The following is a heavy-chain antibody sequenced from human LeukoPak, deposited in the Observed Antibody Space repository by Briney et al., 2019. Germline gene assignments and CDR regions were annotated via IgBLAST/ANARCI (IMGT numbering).Heavy chain of an antibody. D-gene: IGHD3-10*01. Sequence: GGSLRLSCAASGFTFSSYWMHWVRQAPGKGLVWVSRINTDGSSTSYADSVKGRFTISRDNAKNTLYLQMNSLRAEDTAVYYCARGGAPGYYFDYWGQGTLVTVSS. CDR1: GFTFSSYW. CDR2: INTDGSST. J-gene: IGHJ4*02. V-gene: IGHV3-74*01. CDR3: ARGGAPGYYFDY.